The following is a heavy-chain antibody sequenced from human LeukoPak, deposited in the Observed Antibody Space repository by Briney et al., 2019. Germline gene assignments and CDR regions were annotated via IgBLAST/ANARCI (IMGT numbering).Heavy chain of an antibody. CDR1: GGSISSYY. CDR2: IYHSGST. V-gene: IGHV4-59*01. Sequence: SETLSLTCTVSGGSISSYYWSWIRQPPGKGLEWIGYIYHSGSTNYNPSLKSRVTISVDTSKNQFSLKLSSVTAADTAVYYCARGSGHYYYYGMDVWGQGTTVTVSS. J-gene: IGHJ6*02. CDR3: ARGSGHYYYYGMDV.